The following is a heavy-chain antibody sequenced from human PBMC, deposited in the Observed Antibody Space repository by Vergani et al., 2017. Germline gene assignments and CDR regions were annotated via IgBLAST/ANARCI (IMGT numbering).Heavy chain of an antibody. Sequence: QVQLVQSGAEVKKPGSSVKVSCKASGGTFSSYTISWVRQAPGQGLEWMGRIIPILGIANYAQKFQSRVTITADKSTSTAYMELSSLRSEDTAVYYCAREPMYYYDISGYSIPFDYWGQGTLVTVSS. V-gene: IGHV1-69*08. J-gene: IGHJ4*02. CDR2: IIPILGIA. CDR3: AREPMYYYDISGYSIPFDY. CDR1: GGTFSSYT. D-gene: IGHD3-22*01.